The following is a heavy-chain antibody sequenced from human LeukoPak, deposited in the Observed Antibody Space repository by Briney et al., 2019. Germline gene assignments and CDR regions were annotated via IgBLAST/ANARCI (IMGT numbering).Heavy chain of an antibody. CDR3: ARVAAAGTSTGAFDI. CDR2: IIPILGIA. CDR1: GGTFSSYA. D-gene: IGHD6-13*01. J-gene: IGHJ3*02. Sequence: ASVKVSCKASGGTFSSYAISWVRQAPGQGLEWMGRIIPILGIANYAQKFQSRVTITADKSTSTAYMELSSLRSEDTAVYYCARVAAAGTSTGAFDIWGQGTMVTVSS. V-gene: IGHV1-69*04.